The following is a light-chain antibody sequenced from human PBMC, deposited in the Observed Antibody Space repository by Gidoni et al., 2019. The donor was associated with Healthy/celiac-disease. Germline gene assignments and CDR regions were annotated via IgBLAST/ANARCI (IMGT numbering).Light chain of an antibody. CDR3: QQLNSYPFT. V-gene: IGKV1-9*01. CDR1: QGISSY. CDR2: AAS. Sequence: IQFTQSPSSLSASVGDRVTIPCRASQGISSYLAWYQQKPGKAPKLLIYAASTLQSGVPSRFSGSGSGTDFTLTISSLQPEDFATYYCQQLNSYPFTFGGGTKVEIK. J-gene: IGKJ4*01.